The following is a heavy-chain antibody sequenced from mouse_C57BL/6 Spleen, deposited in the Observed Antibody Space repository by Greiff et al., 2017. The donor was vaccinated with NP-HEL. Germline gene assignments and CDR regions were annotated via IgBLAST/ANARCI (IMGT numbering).Heavy chain of an antibody. V-gene: IGHV1-85*01. Sequence: VQLQESGPELVKPGASVKLSCKASGYTFTSYDINWVKQRPGQGLEWIGWIYPRDGSTKYNEKFKGKATLTVDTSSSTAYMELHSLTSEDSAVYFCARREGYYYGSSYYAMDYWGQGTSVTVSS. CDR1: GYTFTSYD. CDR2: IYPRDGST. D-gene: IGHD1-1*01. CDR3: ARREGYYYGSSYYAMDY. J-gene: IGHJ4*01.